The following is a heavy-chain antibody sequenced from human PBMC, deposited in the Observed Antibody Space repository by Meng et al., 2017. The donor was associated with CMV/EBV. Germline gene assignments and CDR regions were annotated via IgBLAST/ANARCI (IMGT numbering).Heavy chain of an antibody. Sequence: GESLKISCAASGFTFSSYSMNWVRQAPGKGLEWVSSISSSSSYIYYADSVKGRFTISRDNAKNSLYLQMNSLRAEDTALYYCAKASGWSMGRGYNWFDPWGQGTLVTVSS. CDR3: AKASGWSMGRGYNWFDP. CDR2: ISSSSSYI. J-gene: IGHJ5*02. V-gene: IGHV3-21*04. CDR1: GFTFSSYS. D-gene: IGHD6-19*01.